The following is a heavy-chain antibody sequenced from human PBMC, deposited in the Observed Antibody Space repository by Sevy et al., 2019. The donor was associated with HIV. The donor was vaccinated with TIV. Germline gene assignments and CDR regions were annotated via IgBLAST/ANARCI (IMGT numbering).Heavy chain of an antibody. J-gene: IGHJ6*03. CDR1: GFTFSSYS. V-gene: IGHV3-21*01. Sequence: GGSLRLSCAASGFTFSSYSMNWVRQAPGKGLEWVSSISSSSSYIYYADSVKGRFTISTDNAKNSLYLQMNSLRAEDTAVYYCARANYDFWSGYYYYYYYYMDVWGKGTTVTVSS. D-gene: IGHD3-3*01. CDR3: ARANYDFWSGYYYYYYYYMDV. CDR2: ISSSSSYI.